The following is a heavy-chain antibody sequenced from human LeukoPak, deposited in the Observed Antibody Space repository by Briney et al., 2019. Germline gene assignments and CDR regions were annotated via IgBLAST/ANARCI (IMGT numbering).Heavy chain of an antibody. D-gene: IGHD6-19*01. CDR2: ISAYKGNT. CDR1: GYTFTTYG. J-gene: IGHJ4*02. CDR3: AKYGNSGWVIDN. Sequence: ASVKVSCKASGYTFTTYGISWVRQAPGQGLEWMGWISAYKGNTNYAQRVQGRVTMTTDTSTSTAYMELRSLRSDDTAVYFCAKYGNSGWVIDNWGQGTLVTVSS. V-gene: IGHV1-18*04.